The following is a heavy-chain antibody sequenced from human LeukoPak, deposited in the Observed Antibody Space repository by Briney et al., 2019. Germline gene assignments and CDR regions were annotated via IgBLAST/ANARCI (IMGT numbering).Heavy chain of an antibody. CDR1: GITFNTYA. CDR2: VKQDGSEK. V-gene: IGHV3-7*01. D-gene: IGHD2-2*01. CDR3: ARNGAYCSSTSCYVVAFDI. J-gene: IGHJ3*02. Sequence: GGSLRLSCAASGITFNTYAMHWVRQAPGKGLEWVANVKQDGSEKYYVDSVKGRFTVSRDNAKNSLYLQMNSLRAEDTAVYYCARNGAYCSSTSCYVVAFDIWGQGTMVTVSS.